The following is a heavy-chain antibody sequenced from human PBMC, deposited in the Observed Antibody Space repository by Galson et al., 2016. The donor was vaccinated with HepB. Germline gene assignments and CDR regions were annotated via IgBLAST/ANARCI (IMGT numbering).Heavy chain of an antibody. Sequence: PALVKPTQTLTLTCTFSGFSLSTVGVGVGWIRQPPGKALEWLAIIYWDDDKRYSPSLKSRLTITKDTSKNQVVLTMTNMDPVDTATYYCGHRRRELNYGDFLFDYWGQGTLVTVSS. J-gene: IGHJ4*02. D-gene: IGHD4-17*01. CDR3: GHRRRELNYGDFLFDY. CDR2: IYWDDDK. V-gene: IGHV2-5*02. CDR1: GFSLSTVGVG.